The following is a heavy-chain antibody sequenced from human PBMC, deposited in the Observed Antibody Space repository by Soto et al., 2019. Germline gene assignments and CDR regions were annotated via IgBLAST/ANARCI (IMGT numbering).Heavy chain of an antibody. CDR2: ISYSGST. Sequence: SETLSLTCTVSGGSISSGNYYWSWIRQPPGKGLEWIGFISYSGSTYYNASLESRVTISVDTSKNQFSLNLSFVTAADTAVYYCATMGTPATGLYYFDYWGPGTLVTVSS. CDR1: GGSISSGNYY. CDR3: ATMGTPATGLYYFDY. J-gene: IGHJ4*02. V-gene: IGHV4-30-4*01. D-gene: IGHD1-7*01.